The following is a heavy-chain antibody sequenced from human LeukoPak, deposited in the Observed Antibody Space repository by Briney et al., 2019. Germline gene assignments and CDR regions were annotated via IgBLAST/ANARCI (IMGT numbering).Heavy chain of an antibody. V-gene: IGHV1-2*02. Sequence: ASVKVSCTASGYTFTGYYMHWVRQAPGQGLEWMGWINPNSGGTNYAQKFQGRVTMTRDTSISTAYMELSRLRSDDTAVYYCVSSIAAAAGAFDIWGQGTMVTVSS. CDR1: GYTFTGYY. J-gene: IGHJ3*02. CDR2: INPNSGGT. CDR3: VSSIAAAAGAFDI. D-gene: IGHD6-13*01.